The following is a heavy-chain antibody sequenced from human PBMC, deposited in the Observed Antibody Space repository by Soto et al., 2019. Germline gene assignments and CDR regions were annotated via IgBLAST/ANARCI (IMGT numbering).Heavy chain of an antibody. Sequence: QVQLVQSGTEVKKPGASVQVSCKASGYIFTTYSIAWVRQAPGQVLEWMGWISAYNGNTNYAQRFQGRVTMTTDTSTKTAYMELRSLRSDDTAVYFFAREAFGVRARWVDPRGQETLVTVSS. D-gene: IGHD3-10*01. CDR2: ISAYNGNT. J-gene: IGHJ5*02. CDR3: AREAFGVRARWVDP. V-gene: IGHV1-18*01. CDR1: GYIFTTYS.